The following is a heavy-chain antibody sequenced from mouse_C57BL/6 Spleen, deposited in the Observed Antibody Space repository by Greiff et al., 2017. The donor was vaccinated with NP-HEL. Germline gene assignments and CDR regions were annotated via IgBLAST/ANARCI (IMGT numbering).Heavy chain of an antibody. CDR2: INPGSGGT. CDR1: GYAFTNYL. CDR3: ARNGELTGTNY. V-gene: IGHV1-54*01. Sequence: VQLQQSGAELVRPGTSVKVSCKASGYAFTNYLIEWVKQRPGQGLEWIGVINPGSGGTNYNEKFKGKATLTADKSSSTAYMQLSSLTSEDSAVYFCARNGELTGTNYWGQGTTLTVSS. J-gene: IGHJ2*01. D-gene: IGHD4-1*01.